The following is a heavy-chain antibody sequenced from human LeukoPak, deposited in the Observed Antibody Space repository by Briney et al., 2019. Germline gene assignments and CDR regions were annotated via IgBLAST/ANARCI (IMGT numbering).Heavy chain of an antibody. CDR3: ATRLDCSSTSCPPFDI. D-gene: IGHD2-2*01. CDR1: GYSFTNYD. J-gene: IGHJ3*02. CDR2: MNPNSGNT. Sequence: ASVKVSCKASGYSFTNYDINWVRQATGQGLEWMGWMNPNSGNTGFAQKFQGRVTITTDESTSTAYMELSSLRSEDTAVYYCATRLDCSSTSCPPFDIWGQGTMVTVSS. V-gene: IGHV1-8*03.